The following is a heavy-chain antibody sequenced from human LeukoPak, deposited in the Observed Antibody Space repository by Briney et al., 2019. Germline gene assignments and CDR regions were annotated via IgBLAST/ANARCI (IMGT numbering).Heavy chain of an antibody. CDR2: IKSKTDGGTT. CDR3: TTAKYYDFWSGYYNTMYYFDY. V-gene: IGHV3-15*01. J-gene: IGHJ4*02. CDR1: GFTFSNAW. Sequence: GGSLRLSCAASGFTFSNAWMSWVRQAPGKGLEWVGRIKSKTDGGTTDYAAPVKGRFTISRDDSKNTLYLQMNSLKTEDTAVYYCTTAKYYDFWSGYYNTMYYFDYWGQGTLVTVSP. D-gene: IGHD3-3*01.